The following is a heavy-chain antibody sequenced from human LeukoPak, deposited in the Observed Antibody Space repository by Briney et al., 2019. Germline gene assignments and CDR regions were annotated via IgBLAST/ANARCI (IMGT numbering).Heavy chain of an antibody. CDR1: GFTFSNYW. CDR3: AKSNGYGLVDI. V-gene: IGHV4-39*07. J-gene: IGHJ3*02. CDR2: IFYSGST. Sequence: GSLRLSCAGSGFTFSNYWMNWIRQPPGKGLEWIGNIFYSGSTYYSPSLRSRVTISLDTSRNQFSLKLNSVTAADTAVYYCAKSNGYGLVDIWGQGTMVTVSS. D-gene: IGHD3-10*01.